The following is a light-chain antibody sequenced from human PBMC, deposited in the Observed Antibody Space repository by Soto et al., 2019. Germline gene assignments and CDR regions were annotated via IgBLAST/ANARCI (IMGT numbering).Light chain of an antibody. CDR2: DVS. CDR1: SSDVGGYNY. J-gene: IGLJ2*01. Sequence: QSALTQPASVSGSPGQSITISCTRTSSDVGGYNYVSWYQQHPGKAPKLMIYDVSNRPSGVSNRFSGSKSGNTASLTISGLQAEDEADYYCNSYTSSSTVLFGGGTKLTVL. V-gene: IGLV2-14*01. CDR3: NSYTSSSTVL.